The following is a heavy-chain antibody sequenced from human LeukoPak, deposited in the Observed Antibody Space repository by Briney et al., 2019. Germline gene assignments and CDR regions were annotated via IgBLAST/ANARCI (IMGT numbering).Heavy chain of an antibody. CDR1: GFIFSSTW. CDR2: IKSKTDGGTT. V-gene: IGHV3-15*01. CDR3: TTAIEDYFDNGGYYYFDY. Sequence: PGGSLRLSCAASGFIFSSTWMSWVRQAPGRGLEWVGRIKSKTDGGTTDYAAPVKGRFIISRDDSKNTLYLQMNSLKTEDAAVYYCTTAIEDYFDNGGYYYFDYWGQGTLVTVSS. D-gene: IGHD3-22*01. J-gene: IGHJ4*02.